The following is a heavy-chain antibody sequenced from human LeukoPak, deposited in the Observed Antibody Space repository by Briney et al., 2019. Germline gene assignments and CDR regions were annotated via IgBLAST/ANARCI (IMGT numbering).Heavy chain of an antibody. CDR1: GYIFTNYW. CDR3: ARHGGYGDYLTEYFQH. Sequence: HGESLKISCKGSGYIFTNYWIGWVRQMPGKGLEWMGIIHPGDSDTRYSPSFQGQVTLSADKSINTAYLQWSSLTASDTAMYYCARHGGYGDYLTEYFQHWGQGTLVTVSS. V-gene: IGHV5-51*01. CDR2: IHPGDSDT. D-gene: IGHD4-17*01. J-gene: IGHJ1*01.